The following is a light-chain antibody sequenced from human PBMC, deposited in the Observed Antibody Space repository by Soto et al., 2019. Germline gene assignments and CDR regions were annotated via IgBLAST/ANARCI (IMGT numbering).Light chain of an antibody. V-gene: IGLV2-14*01. CDR3: ASHTTSDTRV. CDR1: SGDVGAYDY. Sequence: QSALTQPASVSGSPGQSIAISCTGTSGDVGAYDYVSWYQHHPDKAPKLMIYEVSNRPSGASDRFSGSKSVYTATLTISGLQAEDEADYYCASHTTSDTRVFGTGTKVTV. CDR2: EVS. J-gene: IGLJ1*01.